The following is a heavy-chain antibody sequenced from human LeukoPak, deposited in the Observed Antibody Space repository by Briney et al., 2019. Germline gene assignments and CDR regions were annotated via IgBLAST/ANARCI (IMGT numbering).Heavy chain of an antibody. CDR1: GFTFSRSA. Sequence: PGGSLRLSCAASGFTFSRSAMNWVRQAPGKGLEWVSTISGSGGSTYYADSVKGRFTISRDNFKSTLYLQMSNLRAEDTALYYCAKYPVAYTSGWYLDYWGQGTLVTVSS. V-gene: IGHV3-23*01. CDR3: AKYPVAYTSGWYLDY. CDR2: ISGSGGST. D-gene: IGHD6-19*01. J-gene: IGHJ4*02.